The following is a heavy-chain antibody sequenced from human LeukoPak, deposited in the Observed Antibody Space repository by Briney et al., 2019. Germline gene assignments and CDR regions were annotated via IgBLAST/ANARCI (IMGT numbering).Heavy chain of an antibody. CDR3: ARIGYSSSSFDY. D-gene: IGHD6-6*01. Sequence: PGGSLRLSCAASGFTFSTYAMSWVRQAPGKGLEWVANIKQDGSVKYYVDSVKGRFTISRDNARNSQYLQMNSLRPEDTAVYYCARIGYSSSSFDYWGQGTLVTVSS. CDR1: GFTFSTYA. J-gene: IGHJ4*02. V-gene: IGHV3-7*01. CDR2: IKQDGSVK.